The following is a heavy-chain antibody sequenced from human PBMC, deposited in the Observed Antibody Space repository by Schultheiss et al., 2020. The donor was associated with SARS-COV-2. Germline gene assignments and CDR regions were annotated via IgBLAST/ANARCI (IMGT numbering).Heavy chain of an antibody. D-gene: IGHD5-18*01. V-gene: IGHV3-74*01. Sequence: GESLKISCAASGFTFSNYWMHWVRQAPGKGLEWVSGIAWITDNVYVAYADSVKGRFTISRDNSKNTLYLQMNSLRAEDTAVYYCARDRIQLWFLEGKKSYYYYGMDVWGQGTTVTVSS. J-gene: IGHJ6*02. CDR1: GFTFSNYW. CDR2: IAWITDNVYV. CDR3: ARDRIQLWFLEGKKSYYYYGMDV.